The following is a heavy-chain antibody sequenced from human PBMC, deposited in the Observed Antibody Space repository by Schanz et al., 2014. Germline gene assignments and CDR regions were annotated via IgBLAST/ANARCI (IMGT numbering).Heavy chain of an antibody. Sequence: QVQLVQSGAEVKKPGASVKVSCKASGYTFTSYGISWVRQAPGQGLEWMGWINTYSGNTYYAQNLQGRVTMTTDTSTSTVYMDLRSLRSDDTALFYCTRVVGSTSYRALGPDFWGQGTLVTVSS. V-gene: IGHV1-18*01. CDR2: INTYSGNT. CDR3: TRVVGSTSYRALGPDF. J-gene: IGHJ4*02. CDR1: GYTFTSYG. D-gene: IGHD3-10*01.